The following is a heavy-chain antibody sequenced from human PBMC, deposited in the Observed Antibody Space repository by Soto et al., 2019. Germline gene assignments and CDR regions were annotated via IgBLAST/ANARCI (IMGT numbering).Heavy chain of an antibody. Sequence: GGSLRLSCAASGFTFSSYAMSWVRQAPGKGLEWVSAISGSGGSTYYADSVKGRFTISRDNSKNTLYLQMNSLRAEDTAVYYWAKDYAPNYYDSSGYDGWFDPWGQGTLVTV. CDR2: ISGSGGST. J-gene: IGHJ5*02. CDR1: GFTFSSYA. CDR3: AKDYAPNYYDSSGYDGWFDP. V-gene: IGHV3-23*01. D-gene: IGHD3-22*01.